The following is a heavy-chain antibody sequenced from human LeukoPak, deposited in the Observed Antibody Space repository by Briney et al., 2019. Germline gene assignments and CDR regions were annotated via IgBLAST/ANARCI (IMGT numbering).Heavy chain of an antibody. CDR3: TRDEEPGYYLYYYYYMDV. D-gene: IGHD3-22*01. CDR1: GFTFGDYA. J-gene: IGHJ6*03. CDR2: IRSKAYGGTT. V-gene: IGHV3-49*04. Sequence: PGGSLRLSCTASGFTFGDYAMSWVRQAPGKGLEWVGFIRSKAYGGTTEYAASVKGRFTISRDDSKSIAYLQMNSLKTEDTAVYYCTRDEEPGYYLYYYYYMDVWGKGTTVTISS.